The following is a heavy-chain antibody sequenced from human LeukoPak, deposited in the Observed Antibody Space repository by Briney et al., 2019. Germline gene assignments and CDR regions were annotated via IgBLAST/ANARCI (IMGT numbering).Heavy chain of an antibody. CDR1: GFSLSTSGVG. CDR3: AHSRDDGLFDY. CDR2: IYWDDDK. J-gene: IGHJ4*02. V-gene: IGHV2-5*02. D-gene: IGHD2-8*01. Sequence: SGPTLVKPTQTLTLTCTFSGFSLSTSGVGVGWIRQPPGKALEWPALIYWDDDKRYSPSLKSKLTITKDTSKNQVVLTMTNMDPVDTATYYCAHSRDDGLFDYWGQGTLVTVSS.